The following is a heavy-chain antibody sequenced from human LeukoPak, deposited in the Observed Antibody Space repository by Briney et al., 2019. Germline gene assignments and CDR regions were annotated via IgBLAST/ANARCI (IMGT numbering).Heavy chain of an antibody. V-gene: IGHV1-8*01. Sequence: ASVTVSCKASGYTFTSYAMNWVRQAPGQGLEWMGWMNPNSGNTGYAQKFQGRVTMTRNTSISTAYMELSRLRSDDTALYYCAREKYYTSGSIYNRIDYWGQGTLVTVSS. CDR3: AREKYYTSGSIYNRIDY. CDR1: GYTFTSYA. J-gene: IGHJ4*02. D-gene: IGHD3-10*01. CDR2: MNPNSGNT.